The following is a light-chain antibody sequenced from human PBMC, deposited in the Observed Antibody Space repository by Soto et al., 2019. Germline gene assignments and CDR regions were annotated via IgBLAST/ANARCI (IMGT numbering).Light chain of an antibody. Sequence: DIVLTQSPDSLAVSLGERATINCKSSQSVLYSSTNKNYLAWYQQKPGQPPKLLISWASTRESGVPVRFSGGGSGTEFTLTVSSLEAEDMAVYYCQQYYSSPFTFGGGTKLEIK. J-gene: IGKJ4*01. CDR2: WAS. CDR1: QSVLYSSTNKNY. V-gene: IGKV4-1*01. CDR3: QQYYSSPFT.